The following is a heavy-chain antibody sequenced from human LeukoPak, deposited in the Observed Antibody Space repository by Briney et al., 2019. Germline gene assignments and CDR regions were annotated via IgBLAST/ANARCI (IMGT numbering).Heavy chain of an antibody. V-gene: IGHV1-18*01. CDR1: GYTFTSYG. Sequence: ASVKVSCKASGYTFTSYGISRVRQAPGQGLEWMGWISAYNGNTNYAQKLQGRVTMTTDTSTSTAYMELRSLRSDDTAVYYCARDLSSGWYMGWFDPWGQGTLVTVSS. CDR3: ARDLSSGWYMGWFDP. CDR2: ISAYNGNT. J-gene: IGHJ5*02. D-gene: IGHD6-19*01.